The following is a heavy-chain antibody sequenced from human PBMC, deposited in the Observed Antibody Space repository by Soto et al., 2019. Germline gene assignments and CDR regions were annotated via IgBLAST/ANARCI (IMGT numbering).Heavy chain of an antibody. CDR1: GYNFANYW. CDR2: IYPGDSDV. J-gene: IGHJ6*02. Sequence: PGESLKISCKGSGYNFANYWIGWVRQMPGEGLEWMGVIYPGDSDVRYSPSFQGQVTISADKSISTAYLQWRTLKASDTAIYYCARVDAADLPHNGMDVWGQGTTVTVSS. D-gene: IGHD2-2*01. V-gene: IGHV5-51*01. CDR3: ARVDAADLPHNGMDV.